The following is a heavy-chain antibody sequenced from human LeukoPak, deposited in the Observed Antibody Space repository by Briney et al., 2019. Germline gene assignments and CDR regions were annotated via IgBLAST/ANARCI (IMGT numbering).Heavy chain of an antibody. D-gene: IGHD4-11*01. Sequence: SDTLSLTCVVNGDSLTAYYWKWIRQSPGKGVEWIGEISHSGRTHYTPSLASRFTFSLHTSKTQFSLELQPVPAADTAVYYCARAGTEAMTTPAYPVFYYFYLDVWGTGTTVTVS. J-gene: IGHJ6*03. CDR3: ARAGTEAMTTPAYPVFYYFYLDV. CDR2: ISHSGRT. CDR1: GDSLTAYY. V-gene: IGHV4-34*01.